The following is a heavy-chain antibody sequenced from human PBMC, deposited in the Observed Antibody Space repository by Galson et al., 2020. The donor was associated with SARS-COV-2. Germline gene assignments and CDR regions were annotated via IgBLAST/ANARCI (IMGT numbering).Heavy chain of an antibody. CDR1: GFTFSESH. V-gene: IGHV3-30*03. Sequence: GGSLRLSCAASGFTFSESHMHWVRQTPGKGLEWVAMVSRDGRDTSYGDSVKGRFNVSRDNSKNTLYLQMNSLRREDTAVYYCARNPYCGDECYTGFFDAWGHGTTVTVSS. J-gene: IGHJ6*02. D-gene: IGHD2-21*01. CDR3: ARNPYCGDECYTGFFDA. CDR2: VSRDGRDT.